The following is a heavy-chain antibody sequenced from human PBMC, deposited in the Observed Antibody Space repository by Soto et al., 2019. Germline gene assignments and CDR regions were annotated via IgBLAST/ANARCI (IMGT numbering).Heavy chain of an antibody. Sequence: EVQLVESGGGLVKPGGSLRLSCAASGFTFSSYSMNWVRQAPGKGLERVSTISSRNNDMYYVDSVKGRFTISRDNARNAVYVQKNSLRADDTAGYYCARDVNGGFCGAWGHGTVVTVSS. CDR3: ARDVNGGFCGA. CDR1: GFTFSSYS. CDR2: ISSRNNDM. J-gene: IGHJ5*01. V-gene: IGHV3-21*01. D-gene: IGHD2-21*01.